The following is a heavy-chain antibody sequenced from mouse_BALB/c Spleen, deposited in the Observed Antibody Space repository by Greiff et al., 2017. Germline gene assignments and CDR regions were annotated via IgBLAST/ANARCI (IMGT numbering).Heavy chain of an antibody. CDR1: GYTFTSYW. J-gene: IGHJ3*01. V-gene: IGHV1-7*01. Sequence: QVQLQQSGAELAKPGASVKMSCKASGYTFTSYWMHWVKQRPGQGLEWIGYINPSTGYTEYNQKFKDKATLTADKSSSTAYMQLSSLTSEDSAVYYCARNAYYRYSWFAYWGQGTLVTVSA. CDR3: ARNAYYRYSWFAY. D-gene: IGHD2-14*01. CDR2: INPSTGYT.